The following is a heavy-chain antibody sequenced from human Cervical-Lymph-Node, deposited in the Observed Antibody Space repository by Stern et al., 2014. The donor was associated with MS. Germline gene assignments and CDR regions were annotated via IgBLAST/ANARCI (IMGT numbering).Heavy chain of an antibody. CDR3: ARYRYYDSSGYLG. CDR1: GVNFSSRR. V-gene: IGHV1-69*11. Sequence: QVQLVQSGPVVKRPGSSVRVSCEASGVNFSSRRISWVRQAPGHGLEWMGSIILLLSTTDYAQKFQGRLAITADESTGTAYMELSGLRPEDTAVYYCARYRYYDSSGYLGWGQGTLVTVSS. CDR2: IILLLSTT. J-gene: IGHJ4*02. D-gene: IGHD3-22*01.